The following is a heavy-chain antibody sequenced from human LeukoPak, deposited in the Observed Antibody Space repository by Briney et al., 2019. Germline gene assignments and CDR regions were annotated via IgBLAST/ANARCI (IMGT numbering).Heavy chain of an antibody. V-gene: IGHV3-23*01. CDR1: GFTFSTYA. J-gene: IGHJ4*02. Sequence: GGSLRLSCAASGFTFSTYAMTWVRQAPGKGLEWVSTISGRGESTYYADSVKGRFTISRDNSKNTLYLQMNSLRAGDTAVYYCAKDFPYYYDSSGYRTGSVYWGQGTLVTVSS. CDR3: AKDFPYYYDSSGYRTGSVY. CDR2: ISGRGEST. D-gene: IGHD3-22*01.